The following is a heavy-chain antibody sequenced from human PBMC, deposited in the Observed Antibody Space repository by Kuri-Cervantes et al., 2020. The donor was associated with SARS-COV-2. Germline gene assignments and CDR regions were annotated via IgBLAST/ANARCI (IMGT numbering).Heavy chain of an antibody. J-gene: IGHJ4*02. CDR1: GGSISSYY. Sequence: SETLSLTCTVSGGSISSYYWSWIRQPPGKGLEWIGYIYYSGSTNYNPSLKSRVTISVDTSKNQFSLKLSSVTAADTAVYYCARHEYSSSWVDYWGQGTLVTVSS. CDR2: IYYSGST. V-gene: IGHV4-59*08. CDR3: ARHEYSSSWVDY. D-gene: IGHD6-13*01.